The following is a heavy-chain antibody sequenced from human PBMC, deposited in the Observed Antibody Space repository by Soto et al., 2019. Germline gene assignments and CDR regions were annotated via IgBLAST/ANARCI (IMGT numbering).Heavy chain of an antibody. CDR3: AKKGGSYSSSWYSEPFSWFDP. Sequence: QPGGSLRLSCAASGFTFSSYSMSWVRQAPGKGLEWVSAISGSGGSTYYADSVKGRFTISRDNSKNTLYLQMNSLRAEDTAVYYCAKKGGSYSSSWYSEPFSWFDPWGQGTLVTVSS. V-gene: IGHV3-23*01. CDR2: ISGSGGST. D-gene: IGHD6-13*01. CDR1: GFTFSSYS. J-gene: IGHJ5*02.